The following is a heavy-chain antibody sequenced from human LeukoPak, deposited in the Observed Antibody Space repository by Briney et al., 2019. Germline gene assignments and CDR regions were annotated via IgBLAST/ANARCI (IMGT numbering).Heavy chain of an antibody. CDR3: ARDIEEGSSSWYKRYYFDY. Sequence: GASVKVSCKASGYTFTSYGISWVRQAPGKGLEWMGWISAYNGNTNYAQKLQGRVTMTTDTSTSTAYMELRSLRSDDTAVYYCARDIEEGSSSWYKRYYFDYWGQGTLVTVSS. CDR2: ISAYNGNT. D-gene: IGHD6-13*01. V-gene: IGHV1-18*01. CDR1: GYTFTSYG. J-gene: IGHJ4*02.